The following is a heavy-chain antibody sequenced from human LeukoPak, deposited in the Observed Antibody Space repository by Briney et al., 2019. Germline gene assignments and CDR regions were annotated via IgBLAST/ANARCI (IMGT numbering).Heavy chain of an antibody. Sequence: PSETLSLTCSVSGVSISSGSNYWGWIRQPPGKTLEWIGSMYSSGSTYYNPSLKSRVTISVDTSKNQFSLKLSSVTAADTAVYYCARGPPDCSSTSCYAFDAFDIWGQGTMVTVSS. CDR3: ARGPPDCSSTSCYAFDAFDI. V-gene: IGHV4-39*07. CDR1: GVSISSGSNY. D-gene: IGHD2-2*01. CDR2: MYSSGST. J-gene: IGHJ3*02.